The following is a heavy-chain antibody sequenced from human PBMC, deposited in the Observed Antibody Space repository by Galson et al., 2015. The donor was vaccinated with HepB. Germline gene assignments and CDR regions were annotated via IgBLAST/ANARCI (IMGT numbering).Heavy chain of an antibody. J-gene: IGHJ5*02. Sequence: ETLSLTCAVSGGSISSSSYYWGWIRQPPGKGLEWIGSIYYSRRTNYNPSLKSRVTISVDTSKNQFSLKLSSVTAADTAMYYCAGLGFKTARFDPWGQGTLVTVSS. CDR2: IYYSRRT. CDR1: GGSISSSSYY. CDR3: AGLGFKTARFDP. V-gene: IGHV4-39*07.